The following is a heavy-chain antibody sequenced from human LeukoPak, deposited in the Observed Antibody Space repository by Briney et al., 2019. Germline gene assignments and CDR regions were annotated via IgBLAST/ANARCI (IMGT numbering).Heavy chain of an antibody. Sequence: GGSLRLSCAASGFTVSSNFMNWVRQAPGKGLEWVSVIYSGGSTYYADSVKGRFTISRDNSKNTLYLQMNSLRAEDTAVYYCARGRIVVAGTRGSFDYWGQGTLVTVSS. CDR3: ARGRIVVAGTRGSFDY. D-gene: IGHD6-19*01. CDR1: GFTVSSNF. J-gene: IGHJ4*02. CDR2: IYSGGST. V-gene: IGHV3-53*01.